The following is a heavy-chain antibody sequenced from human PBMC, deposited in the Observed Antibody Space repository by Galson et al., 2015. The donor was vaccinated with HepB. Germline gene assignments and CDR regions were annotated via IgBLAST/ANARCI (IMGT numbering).Heavy chain of an antibody. D-gene: IGHD3-22*01. J-gene: IGHJ6*03. CDR3: AREGRDYDSSGYYAYYYYMDV. V-gene: IGHV3-48*01. CDR2: ISSSSSTI. Sequence: LRLSCATSGFTFSSYSMNWVRQAPGKGLEWVSYISSSSSTIYYADSVKGRFTISRDNAKNSLYLQMNSLRAEDTAVYYCAREGRDYDSSGYYAYYYYMDVWGKGTTVTVSS. CDR1: GFTFSSYS.